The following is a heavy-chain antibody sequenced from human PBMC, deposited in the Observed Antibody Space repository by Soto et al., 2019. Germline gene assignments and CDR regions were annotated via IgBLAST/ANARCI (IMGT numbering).Heavy chain of an antibody. CDR2: IDPSDSYT. J-gene: IGHJ4*02. CDR3: ARDPVYYDSSGYSDFDY. V-gene: IGHV5-10-1*01. D-gene: IGHD3-22*01. Sequence: PGESLKISCKGSGYSFTSYWISWVRQMPGKGLEWMGRIDPSDSYTNYSPSFQGHVTISADKSISTAYPQWSSLKASDTAMYYCARDPVYYDSSGYSDFDYWGQGTLVTVSS. CDR1: GYSFTSYW.